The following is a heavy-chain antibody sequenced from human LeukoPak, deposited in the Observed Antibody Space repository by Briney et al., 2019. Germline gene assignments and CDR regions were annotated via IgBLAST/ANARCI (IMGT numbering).Heavy chain of an antibody. CDR2: INHSGSI. J-gene: IGHJ5*02. Sequence: PSETLSLTCAVFGGSFSGYYWSWIRQPPGKGLEWIGEINHSGSINYNSSLKSRVTISVDTSKNQFSLKLSSVTAADTAVYYCARGGYFNWFDPWGQGTLVTVSS. V-gene: IGHV4-34*01. CDR3: ARGGYFNWFDP. CDR1: GGSFSGYY. D-gene: IGHD2-15*01.